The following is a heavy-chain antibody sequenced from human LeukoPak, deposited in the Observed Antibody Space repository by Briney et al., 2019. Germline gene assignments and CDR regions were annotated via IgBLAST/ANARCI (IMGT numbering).Heavy chain of an antibody. D-gene: IGHD3-10*01. CDR1: GGSISSYY. CDR3: ARSYGSGSYYKSYYFDY. V-gene: IGHV4-59*01. J-gene: IGHJ4*02. CDR2: IYYSGST. Sequence: SETLSLTCTVSGGSISSYYWGWIRQPPGKGLEWIGYIYYSGSTNYNPSLKSRVTISVDTSKNQFSLKLSSVTAADTAVYYCARSYGSGSYYKSYYFDYWGQGTLVTVSS.